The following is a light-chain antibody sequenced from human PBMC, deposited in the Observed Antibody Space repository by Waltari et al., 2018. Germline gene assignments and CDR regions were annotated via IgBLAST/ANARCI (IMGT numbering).Light chain of an antibody. CDR1: SGHSSHI. V-gene: IGLV4-69*01. J-gene: IGLJ3*02. CDR3: QTGGHGTWV. CDR2: VNSDGSH. Sequence: QLVLTQSPSASASLGASVKPTCTLSSGHSSHIIAWHQQQPEKGPRYWMKVNSDGSHSKGDEIPDRFSGSSSGAERYLTISSLQSEDEADYYCQTGGHGTWVFGGGTKLTVL.